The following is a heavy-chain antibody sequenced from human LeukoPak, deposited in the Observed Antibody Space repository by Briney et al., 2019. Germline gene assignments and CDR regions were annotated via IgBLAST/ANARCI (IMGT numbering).Heavy chain of an antibody. Sequence: SETLSLTCTVSGDSISSSSYCWDWIRQPPGKGLEWIGNIYNSANTHYNPSLKTRITMSVDTSKNQFSLKLNSVTAADTGIYYCARHSRSTYTGYENAFDIWGQGTMVTVSS. J-gene: IGHJ3*02. CDR3: ARHSRSTYTGYENAFDI. CDR1: GDSISSSSYC. CDR2: IYNSANT. D-gene: IGHD5-12*01. V-gene: IGHV4-39*01.